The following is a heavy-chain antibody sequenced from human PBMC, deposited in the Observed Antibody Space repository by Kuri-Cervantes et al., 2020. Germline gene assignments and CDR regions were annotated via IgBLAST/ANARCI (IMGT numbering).Heavy chain of an antibody. Sequence: GGSLRLSCAASGFTFSSYAMSWVRQAPGKGLEWVSGISASGVNTYYADSVKGRFTISRDNSKNTLYLQMNSLRAEDTAVYYCARDSSYYGSGSYGGAFDIWGQGTMVTVSS. CDR1: GFTFSSYA. D-gene: IGHD3-10*01. V-gene: IGHV3-23*01. CDR3: ARDSSYYGSGSYGGAFDI. CDR2: ISASGVNT. J-gene: IGHJ3*02.